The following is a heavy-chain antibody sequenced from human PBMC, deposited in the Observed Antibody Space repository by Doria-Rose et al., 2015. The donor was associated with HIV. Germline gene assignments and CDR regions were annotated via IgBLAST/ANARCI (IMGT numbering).Heavy chain of an antibody. J-gene: IGHJ4*02. Sequence: QVQLQESGPGLVKPSETLSLTCSVSGSSISHYNWSWIRQPPGKGLEYIGDIFYTGSTNYSPSLKSRVSISIDTSKNKFSLRLSSVTAADTAVYYCARVLSGTYDYWGQGTLVTVSS. CDR2: IFYTGST. CDR1: GSSISHYN. V-gene: IGHV4-59*01. D-gene: IGHD1-26*01. CDR3: ARVLSGTYDY.